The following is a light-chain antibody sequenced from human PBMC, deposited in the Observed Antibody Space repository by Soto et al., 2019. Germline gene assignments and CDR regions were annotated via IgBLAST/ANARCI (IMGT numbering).Light chain of an antibody. CDR1: SSDVGEENY. Sequence: QSALTQPPSASGSPGQSVTITCSGTSSDVGEENYVSWYQQHPGKVPKLILYEVSKRPSGVPDRFSGSRSGNTASLTVSGLQAEDEADYYCSSYTSSSLVVFGGGTKLTVL. J-gene: IGLJ2*01. CDR3: SSYTSSSLVV. CDR2: EVS. V-gene: IGLV2-8*01.